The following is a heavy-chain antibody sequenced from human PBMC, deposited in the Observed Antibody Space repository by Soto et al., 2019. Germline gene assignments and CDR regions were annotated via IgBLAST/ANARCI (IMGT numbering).Heavy chain of an antibody. CDR2: IVPLLGLS. CDR3: AASYGSGYRAFDY. CDR1: GGTFSSYA. D-gene: IGHD3-10*01. J-gene: IGHJ4*02. V-gene: IGHV1-69*04. Sequence: SVKVSCKASGGTFSSYAINWVRQAPGQGLEWKGRIVPLLGLSNYARDFQDRVTITADSSTSTAYMELRSLSSDDTAMYFCAASYGSGYRAFDYWGQGALVTVSS.